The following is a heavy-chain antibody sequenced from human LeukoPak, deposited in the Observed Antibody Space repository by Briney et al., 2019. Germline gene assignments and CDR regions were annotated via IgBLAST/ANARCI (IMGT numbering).Heavy chain of an antibody. Sequence: PSETLSLTCTVSGGSISGYYWSWVRQPPGKGLEWIGYIYYSGSTNYNPSLKSRVTISVDTSKNQFSLKLSSVTAADTAVYYCARADYGDYGRRKHDACDIWGQGTMVTVSS. CDR1: GGSISGYY. D-gene: IGHD4-17*01. CDR3: ARADYGDYGRRKHDACDI. J-gene: IGHJ3*02. CDR2: IYYSGST. V-gene: IGHV4-59*12.